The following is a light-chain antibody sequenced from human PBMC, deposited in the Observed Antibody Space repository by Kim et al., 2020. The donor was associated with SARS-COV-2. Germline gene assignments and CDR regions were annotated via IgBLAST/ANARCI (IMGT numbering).Light chain of an antibody. CDR1: GAGHA. CDR2: LTT. J-gene: IGLJ2*01. V-gene: IGLV1-40*01. Sequence: VSGAQGNSVTISCTGAGHAVHWYQLLPRTAPKLLIFLTTERPSGVPDRFSGSKSGTSASLAISGLQAEDEADYYCQSYDYSLGGLVFGGGTQLTVL. CDR3: QSYDYSLGGLV.